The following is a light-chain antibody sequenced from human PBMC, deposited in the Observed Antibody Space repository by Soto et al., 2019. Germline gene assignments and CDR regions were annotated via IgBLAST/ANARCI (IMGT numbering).Light chain of an antibody. J-gene: IGLJ2*01. CDR3: QVWDSSLVI. Sequence: SYELTQPLSVSVALGQTARDTCGGNNIGSKNVHWYQQKPGQAPVLVICKDSNPTSGIPERFSGSNSGNTATLTISRAQAGDEADYYCQVWDSSLVIFGGGTKLTVL. V-gene: IGLV3-9*01. CDR2: KDS. CDR1: NIGSKN.